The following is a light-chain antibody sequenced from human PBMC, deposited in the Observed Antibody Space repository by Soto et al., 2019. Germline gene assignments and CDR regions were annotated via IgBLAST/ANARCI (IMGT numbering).Light chain of an antibody. CDR1: QSVSTY. Sequence: ETVLTQSPATLSFSPGESATLSCRASQSVSTYLAWYQQKPGQAPRLLIYDASNRVTGIPARFRGSGSGTDFTFTISSLQPEDIATYYCQQYDNLRTFGQGTKVDIK. J-gene: IGKJ1*01. CDR3: QQYDNLRT. CDR2: DAS. V-gene: IGKV3-11*01.